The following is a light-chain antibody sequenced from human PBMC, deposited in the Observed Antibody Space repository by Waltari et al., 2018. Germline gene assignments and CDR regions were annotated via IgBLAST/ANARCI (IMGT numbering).Light chain of an antibody. CDR1: QSVSSSY. CDR2: GAS. Sequence: EIVLTQSPGTLSLSPGERATLSCRASQSVSSSYLAWYQQKPGQAPRLLIYGASSRATGIPDRFSGSGSGTDFTLTISRLEPEDLAVYYCQQYGSSPTFGQGTKLHIK. V-gene: IGKV3-20*01. J-gene: IGKJ2*01. CDR3: QQYGSSPT.